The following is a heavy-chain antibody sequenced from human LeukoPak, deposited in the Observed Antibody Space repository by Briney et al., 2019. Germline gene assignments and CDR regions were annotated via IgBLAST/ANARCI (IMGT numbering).Heavy chain of an antibody. V-gene: IGHV3-21*01. CDR1: GFTFSSYS. J-gene: IGHJ4*02. Sequence: GGSLRLSCAASGFTFSSYSMNWVRQAPGKGLEWVSSISSSSSYIYYADSVKGRFTISRDNAKDSLYLQMNSLRAEDTAVYYCARVTADSGSYYDPSPGPFDYWGQGTLVTVSS. D-gene: IGHD1-26*01. CDR3: ARVTADSGSYYDPSPGPFDY. CDR2: ISSSSSYI.